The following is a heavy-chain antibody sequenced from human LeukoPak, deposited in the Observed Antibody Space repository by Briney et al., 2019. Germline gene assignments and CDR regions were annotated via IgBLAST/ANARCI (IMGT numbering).Heavy chain of an antibody. CDR1: GYTFTSYG. Sequence: ASVTVSFTASGYTFTSYGISWVRQAPGQGLEWMGWISAYNGNTNYAQKLQGRVTMTTDTSTSTAYMELRSLRSDDTAVYYCARAYTVTTYFDYWGQGTLVTVSS. J-gene: IGHJ4*02. D-gene: IGHD4-17*01. CDR2: ISAYNGNT. V-gene: IGHV1-18*01. CDR3: ARAYTVTTYFDY.